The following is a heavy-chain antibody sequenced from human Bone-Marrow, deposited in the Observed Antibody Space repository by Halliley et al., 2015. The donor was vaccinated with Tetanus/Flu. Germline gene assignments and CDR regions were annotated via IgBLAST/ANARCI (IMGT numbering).Heavy chain of an antibody. V-gene: IGHV3-11*06. J-gene: IGHJ4*02. CDR3: AKEGAAAGNY. CDR1: GFTFSDYY. Sequence: SLRLSCAASGFTFSDYYMTWIRQAPGKGLEWLAYISGSSTHSTYADSVKGRFTISRDNTKNSLYLQMNSLRVEDTAVYYCAKEGAAAGNYWGQGTLVTVSA. CDR2: ISGSSTHS. D-gene: IGHD6-13*01.